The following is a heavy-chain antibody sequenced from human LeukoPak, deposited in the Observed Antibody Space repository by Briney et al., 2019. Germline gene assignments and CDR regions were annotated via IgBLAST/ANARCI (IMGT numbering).Heavy chain of an antibody. Sequence: ASVKVSCKASGYTFTSYGISWVRQAPGQGLEWMGWSSAYNGNTNYAQKLQGRVTMTTDTSTSTAYMELRSLRSDDTAVYYCARQTYPPPRDFWSVYEFDPWGQGTLVTVSS. CDR3: ARQTYPPPRDFWSVYEFDP. CDR2: SSAYNGNT. J-gene: IGHJ5*02. V-gene: IGHV1-18*01. CDR1: GYTFTSYG. D-gene: IGHD3-3*01.